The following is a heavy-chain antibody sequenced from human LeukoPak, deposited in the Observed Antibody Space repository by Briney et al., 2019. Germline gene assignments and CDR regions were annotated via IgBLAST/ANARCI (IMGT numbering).Heavy chain of an antibody. CDR2: IYPGDSDT. Sequence: GESLKISCKASGYSFTNYWIGWVRQMPGKGLEYMGIIYPGDSDTRYSPSFQGQVTISADKSISTTYLQWSSLWASDTAMYYCARHRRYGGNSYYFDYWGQGALVTVSS. V-gene: IGHV5-51*01. CDR1: GYSFTNYW. CDR3: ARHRRYGGNSYYFDY. D-gene: IGHD4-23*01. J-gene: IGHJ4*02.